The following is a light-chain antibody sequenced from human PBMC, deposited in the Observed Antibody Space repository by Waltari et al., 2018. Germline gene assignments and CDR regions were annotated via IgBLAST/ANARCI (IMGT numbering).Light chain of an antibody. Sequence: VLTQSPGTLSLSPGERATLSCRASQFAVSSYLTWYQQRQGQAPRLLIYNTSRRPTDIPDRFSGGGSGTDFTLTISRLDPEDFVVYYCQYFDGSWLVFGGGTKLEIK. J-gene: IGKJ4*01. CDR2: NTS. CDR1: QFAVSSY. CDR3: QYFDGSWLV. V-gene: IGKV3-20*01.